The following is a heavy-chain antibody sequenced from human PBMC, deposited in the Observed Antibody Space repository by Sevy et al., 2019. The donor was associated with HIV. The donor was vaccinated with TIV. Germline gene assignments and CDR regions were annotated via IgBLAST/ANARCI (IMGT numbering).Heavy chain of an antibody. V-gene: IGHV4-59*13. Sequence: SETLSLTCTVSGGSISSYYWSWIRQPPGKGLEWIGYIYHSGSTNYNPSLKSRVTISVDTSKNQFSLKLSSVTAADTAVYYCARDNRIAAAGLDYWGQGTLVTVSS. D-gene: IGHD6-13*01. CDR2: IYHSGST. J-gene: IGHJ4*02. CDR1: GGSISSYY. CDR3: ARDNRIAAAGLDY.